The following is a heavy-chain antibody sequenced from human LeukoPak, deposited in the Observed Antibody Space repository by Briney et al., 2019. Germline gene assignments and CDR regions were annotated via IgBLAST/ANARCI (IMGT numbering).Heavy chain of an antibody. Sequence: SETLSLTRTVSDDSITMYYWTWIRQPPGKELEWFGFVDHTGSTKFNPSLNGRVSISRDTSNNFFSLRLRSVTAADTAVYFCARGRVSSSTWYSTYYYFFYMDFWGKGTTVTVSS. V-gene: IGHV4-59*01. J-gene: IGHJ6*03. CDR1: DDSITMYY. D-gene: IGHD4-11*01. CDR3: ARGRVSSSTWYSTYYYFFYMDF. CDR2: VDHTGST.